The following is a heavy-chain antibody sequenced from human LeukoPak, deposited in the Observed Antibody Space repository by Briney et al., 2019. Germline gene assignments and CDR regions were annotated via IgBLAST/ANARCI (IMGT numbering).Heavy chain of an antibody. V-gene: IGHV3-49*03. CDR3: TSNHDSSGYTPDY. J-gene: IGHJ4*02. CDR2: IRSKAYGGTT. D-gene: IGHD3-22*01. Sequence: GGSLRLSCTASGFTFGDYAMSWFRQAPGKGLEWVGFIRSKAYGGTTEYAASVKGRFTISRDDSKRIAYLQMNSLQTEDTAVYWCTSNHDSSGYTPDYWGQGTLVTVSS. CDR1: GFTFGDYA.